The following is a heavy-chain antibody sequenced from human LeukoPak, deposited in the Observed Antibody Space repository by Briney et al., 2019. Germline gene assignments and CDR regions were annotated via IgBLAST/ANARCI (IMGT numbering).Heavy chain of an antibody. CDR3: ARVYCSGGSCWGFGPFDY. J-gene: IGHJ4*02. D-gene: IGHD2-15*01. V-gene: IGHV3-7*01. CDR1: GFTFSSYA. CDR2: INDGGSEK. Sequence: GGSLRLSCAGSGFTFSSYAMHWVRQAPGKGLEWVANINDGGSEKYYEDSVKGRFTISRDNAKDSLYLQMNSLRAEDTAVYYCARVYCSGGSCWGFGPFDYWGQGTLVTVSS.